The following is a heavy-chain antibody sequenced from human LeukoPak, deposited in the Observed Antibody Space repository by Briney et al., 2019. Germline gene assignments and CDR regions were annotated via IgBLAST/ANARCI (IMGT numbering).Heavy chain of an antibody. D-gene: IGHD6-13*01. CDR1: GYTFTSYY. J-gene: IGHJ4*02. CDR2: INPSGGST. V-gene: IGHV1-46*01. CDR3: ARVGGHSSSWYEIDY. Sequence: GASVKVSCKASGYTFTSYYMHWVRQAPGQGLEWMGIINPSGGSTSYAQKFQGRVTMTGDMSTSTVYMELSSLRSEDTAVYYCARVGGHSSSWYEIDYWGQGTLVTVSS.